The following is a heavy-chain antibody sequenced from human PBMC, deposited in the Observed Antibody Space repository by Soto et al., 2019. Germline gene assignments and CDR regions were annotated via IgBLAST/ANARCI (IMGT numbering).Heavy chain of an antibody. CDR2: IKQDGSEK. CDR3: ARSPKGYCSSTSCYDVWRYYYYYMDV. CDR1: GFTFSSYW. Sequence: GGSLRLSCAASGFTFSSYWMSWVRQAPGKGLEWVANIKQDGSEKYYVDSVKGRFTISRDNAKNSLYLQMNSLRAEDTAVYYCARSPKGYCSSTSCYDVWRYYYYYMDVWGKGTTVTVSS. J-gene: IGHJ6*03. D-gene: IGHD2-2*01. V-gene: IGHV3-7*01.